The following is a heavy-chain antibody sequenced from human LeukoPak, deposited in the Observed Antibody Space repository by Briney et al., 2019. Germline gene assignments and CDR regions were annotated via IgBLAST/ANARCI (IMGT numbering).Heavy chain of an antibody. CDR1: GGSISSYY. CDR2: IYTSGST. CDR3: ARGVNSGSYDAFDI. J-gene: IGHJ3*02. Sequence: SETLSLTCTVSGGSISSYYWSWIRQPAGKGLEWIGPIYTSGSTNYNPSLKSRVTMSVDTSKNQFSLKLSSVTAADTAVYYCARGVNSGSYDAFDIWGQGTMVTVSS. D-gene: IGHD1-26*01. V-gene: IGHV4-4*07.